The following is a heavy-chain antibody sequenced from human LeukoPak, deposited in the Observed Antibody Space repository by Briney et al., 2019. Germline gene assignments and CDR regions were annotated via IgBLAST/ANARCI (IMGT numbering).Heavy chain of an antibody. CDR1: GGSISSGDYY. Sequence: QTLSLTCTVSGGSISSGDYYWSWIRQPPGKALEWLARIDWDDDKYYSTSLKTRLTISKDTSKNQVALTMTNMDPLDTATYYCARVLRGPRDSSGNYYYFDYWGQGTPVTVSS. CDR3: ARVLRGPRDSSGNYYYFDY. J-gene: IGHJ4*02. D-gene: IGHD3-22*01. CDR2: IDWDDDK. V-gene: IGHV2-70*11.